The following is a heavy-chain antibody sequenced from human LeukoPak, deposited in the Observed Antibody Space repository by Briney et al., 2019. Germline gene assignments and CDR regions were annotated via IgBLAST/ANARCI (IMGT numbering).Heavy chain of an antibody. CDR3: AKDKGSSSWNGGYFDY. Sequence: GGSLRLSCAASGFTFSSYAMSWVRQAPGKGLEWVSAISGSGGSTYYADSVKGRFTISRDNSKNTLYLQMNSPRAEDTAVYYCAKDKGSSSWNGGYFDYWGQGTLVTVSS. V-gene: IGHV3-23*01. J-gene: IGHJ4*02. CDR1: GFTFSSYA. D-gene: IGHD6-13*01. CDR2: ISGSGGST.